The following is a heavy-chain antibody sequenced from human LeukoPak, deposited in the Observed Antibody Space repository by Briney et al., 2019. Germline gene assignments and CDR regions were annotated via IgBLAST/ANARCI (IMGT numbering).Heavy chain of an antibody. CDR3: ARGRGYSFGWIGEKLLDY. CDR2: ISHDGGNK. CDR1: GFAFSQFP. J-gene: IGHJ4*02. V-gene: IGHV3-30*03. D-gene: IGHD5-18*01. Sequence: PGGSLRLSCVASGFAFSQFPVHWVRQAPGKRLEWVAFISHDGGNKKYGDSVKGRFTISRDNSKNTVYLQMNSLRAEDTAVYYCARGRGYSFGWIGEKLLDYWGQGTLVTVSS.